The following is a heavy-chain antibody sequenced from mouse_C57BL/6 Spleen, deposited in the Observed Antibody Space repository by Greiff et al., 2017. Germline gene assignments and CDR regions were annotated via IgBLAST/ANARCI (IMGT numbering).Heavy chain of an antibody. CDR3: AREEVTTTGGYYAMDY. CDR1: GYTFTSYW. Sequence: QVQLQQPGAELVRPGSSVKLSCKASGYTFTSYWMHWVKQRPIQGLEWIGNIDPSDSETHYNQKFKDKATLTVDKSSSTAYMQLSRLTSEDSAVYYCAREEVTTTGGYYAMDYWGQGTSVTVSS. J-gene: IGHJ4*01. CDR2: IDPSDSET. D-gene: IGHD2-2*01. V-gene: IGHV1-52*01.